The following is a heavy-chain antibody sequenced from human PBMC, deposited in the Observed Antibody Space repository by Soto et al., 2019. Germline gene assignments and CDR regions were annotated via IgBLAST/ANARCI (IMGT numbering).Heavy chain of an antibody. Sequence: GASVKVSCKASGYTFTSYDINWVRQATRQGLEWMGWLSVYNGNSNYAQKLQGRVTMTTDTSTSTAYMELRSLRSDDTAVYYCARCDILTGYHFDYWGQGTLVTVSS. V-gene: IGHV1-18*01. CDR1: GYTFTSYD. CDR2: LSVYNGNS. D-gene: IGHD3-9*01. J-gene: IGHJ4*02. CDR3: ARCDILTGYHFDY.